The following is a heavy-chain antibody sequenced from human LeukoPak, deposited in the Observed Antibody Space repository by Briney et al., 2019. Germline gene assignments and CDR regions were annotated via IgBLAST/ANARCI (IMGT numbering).Heavy chain of an antibody. D-gene: IGHD4-11*01. V-gene: IGHV1-69*05. J-gene: IGHJ4*02. CDR1: GGTFSSYA. Sequence: SVKVSCKASGGTFSSYAISWVRQAPGQGLEWMGGIIPIFGTANYAQKFQGRVMITTDESTSTAYMELSSLRSEDRAVYYCARGNPYSNYFDYWGQGTLVTVSS. CDR2: IIPIFGTA. CDR3: ARGNPYSNYFDY.